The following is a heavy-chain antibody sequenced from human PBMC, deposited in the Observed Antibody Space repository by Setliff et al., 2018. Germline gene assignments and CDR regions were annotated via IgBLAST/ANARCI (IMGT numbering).Heavy chain of an antibody. V-gene: IGHV4-59*10. J-gene: IGHJ6*02. Sequence: PSETLSLTCAVYGDSFSDYYWSWIRQPAGRGLEWVGRVYSSVYSSGGTNYNPSLKSRVTISVDTSTNQFSLKLRSVTAADTAVYSCARLSWDGLRYHGLDVWGQGTTVTVSS. CDR2: VYSSVYSSGGT. CDR3: ARLSWDGLRYHGLDV. D-gene: IGHD3-10*01. CDR1: GDSFSDYY.